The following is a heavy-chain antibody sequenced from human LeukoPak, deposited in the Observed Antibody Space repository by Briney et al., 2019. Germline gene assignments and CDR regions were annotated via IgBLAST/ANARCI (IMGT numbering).Heavy chain of an antibody. CDR3: ARDPTGYAGGDI. CDR1: GFTSSSYG. V-gene: IGHV3-30*02. J-gene: IGHJ3*02. Sequence: GGSLRLSCAASGFTSSSYGMHWVSQAPGKGVEWVAFIRYDGSNEYYADCVKGRFTISRDNSNNTLYLQMNSLRTEDTAVYYCARDPTGYAGGDIWGQGTMVTVSS. D-gene: IGHD5-12*01. CDR2: IRYDGSNE.